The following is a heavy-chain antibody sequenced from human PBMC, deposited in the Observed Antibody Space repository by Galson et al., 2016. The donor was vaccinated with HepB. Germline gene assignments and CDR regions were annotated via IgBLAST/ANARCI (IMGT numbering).Heavy chain of an antibody. J-gene: IGHJ6*02. CDR2: VSYDGYHD. V-gene: IGHV3-30*03. CDR3: ARDPYYYGMDV. Sequence: SLRLSCAASGFSFSSHGMHWVRQAPGKGLQWVAVVSYDGYHDRYVGAVKGRFTISRDDSKNTLFLQMDSLRVEDTAVYYCARDPYYYGMDVWGQGTTVTVSS. CDR1: GFSFSSHG.